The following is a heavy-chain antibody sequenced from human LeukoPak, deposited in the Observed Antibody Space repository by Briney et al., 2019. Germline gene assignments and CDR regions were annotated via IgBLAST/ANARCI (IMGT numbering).Heavy chain of an antibody. CDR1: GFTFSSYG. Sequence: GGSLRLSCAASGFTFSSYGMHWVRQAPGKGLEWVAVISYDGSNEYYADSVKGRFTISRDNSKNTLYLQMSSLRAEDTAVYYCARDGRPLDYWGQGTLVTVSS. V-gene: IGHV3-30*03. J-gene: IGHJ4*02. CDR2: ISYDGSNE. CDR3: ARDGRPLDY.